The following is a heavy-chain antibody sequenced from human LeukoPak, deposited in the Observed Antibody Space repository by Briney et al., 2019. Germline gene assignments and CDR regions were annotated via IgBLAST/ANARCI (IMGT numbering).Heavy chain of an antibody. CDR2: ISGSGGST. J-gene: IGHJ5*02. CDR1: GFTFSSYA. Sequence: GGSLRLSCAASGFTFSSYAMSWVRQAPGKGLEWVSAISGSGGSTYYADSVKGRFTISRDNSKNSLYLQMNILRAEDTAVYYCARQRRIAAAGSWFDPWGQGTLVTVSS. D-gene: IGHD6-13*01. V-gene: IGHV3-23*01. CDR3: ARQRRIAAAGSWFDP.